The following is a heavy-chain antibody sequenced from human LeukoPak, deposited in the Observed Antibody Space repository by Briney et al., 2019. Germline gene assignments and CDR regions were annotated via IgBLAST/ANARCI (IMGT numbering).Heavy chain of an antibody. Sequence: SETLSLTCTVSGGSISSSSYYWGWIRQPRGKGLEWIGSIYYSGSTYYNPSLKSRVTISVDTSKNQFSLKLSSVTAADTAVYCCASLGPIRGGLDYRGQGTLVTVSS. CDR2: IYYSGST. CDR1: GGSISSSSYY. D-gene: IGHD3-16*01. J-gene: IGHJ4*02. V-gene: IGHV4-39*01. CDR3: ASLGPIRGGLDY.